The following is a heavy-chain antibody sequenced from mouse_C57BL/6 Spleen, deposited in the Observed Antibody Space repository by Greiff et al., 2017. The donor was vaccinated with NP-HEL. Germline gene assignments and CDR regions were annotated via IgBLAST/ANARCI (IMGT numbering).Heavy chain of an antibody. V-gene: IGHV3-6*01. Sequence: EVKLMESGPGLVKPSQSLSLTCSVTGYSITSGYYWNWIRQFPGNKLEWMGYISYDGSNNYNPSLKNRISIARDTSKNQFFLKLNSVTTEDTATYYCARADSPFAYWGQGTLVTVSA. CDR3: ARADSPFAY. J-gene: IGHJ3*01. D-gene: IGHD2-12*01. CDR1: GYSITSGYY. CDR2: ISYDGSN.